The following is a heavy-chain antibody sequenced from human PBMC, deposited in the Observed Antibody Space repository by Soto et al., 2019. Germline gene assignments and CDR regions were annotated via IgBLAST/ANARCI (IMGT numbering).Heavy chain of an antibody. CDR1: GYSFTSYD. CDR2: MNANSGNT. J-gene: IGHJ4*02. V-gene: IGHV1-8*01. Sequence: QVQLVQSGAEVKKPGASVKVSCKASGYSFTSYDITWVRQAPGQGLEWMGWMNANSGNTEYAQKFQGRVTMTRNTATNTAYMELSSLPSDDTAVFYCARGPHEYINDGWGQATLVIVSP. CDR3: ARGPHEYINDG. D-gene: IGHD1-1*01.